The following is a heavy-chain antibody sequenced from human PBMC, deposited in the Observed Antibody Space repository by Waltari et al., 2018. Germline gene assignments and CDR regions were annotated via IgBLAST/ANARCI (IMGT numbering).Heavy chain of an antibody. CDR3: AKSPTTQWELPDY. V-gene: IGHV3-23*01. D-gene: IGHD1-26*01. CDR1: GFTFSNYA. CDR2: ISATDGRT. Sequence: EVLLLESGGGLVQPGGSLRLSCAASGFTFSNYAMSWVRQAPGKGLELVSSISATDGRTYYADSVRGRFSVSRDNSKNTLYLQMNSLRAEDTALYYCAKSPTTQWELPDYWGQETLVTVSS. J-gene: IGHJ4*02.